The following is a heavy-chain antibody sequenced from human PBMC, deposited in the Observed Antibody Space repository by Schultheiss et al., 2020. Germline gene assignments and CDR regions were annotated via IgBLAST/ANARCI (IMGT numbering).Heavy chain of an antibody. J-gene: IGHJ5*02. CDR1: GGSISSSSYY. D-gene: IGHD3-10*01. Sequence: SETLSLTCTVSGGSISSSSYYWGWIRQPPGKGLEWIGSIYYSGSTYYNPSLKSRVTISVDTSKNQFSLKLSSVTAADTAVYYCARVVAAEYYGSGSYYKANWFDPWGQGTLVTVSS. V-gene: IGHV4-39*01. CDR2: IYYSGST. CDR3: ARVVAAEYYGSGSYYKANWFDP.